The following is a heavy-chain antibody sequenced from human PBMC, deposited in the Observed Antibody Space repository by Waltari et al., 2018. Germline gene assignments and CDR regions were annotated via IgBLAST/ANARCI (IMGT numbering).Heavy chain of an antibody. J-gene: IGHJ3*01. Sequence: QVQLQQWGAGLLEPSETLSLTCAVYGVSLSGYYWSWLRQTPGKGLEWIGEINYSGNAHYNSSLKSRVTISVDTSKNLIFLKLSSVTAADTAVYYCARDLGIGCSSSSCYGGALDSWGQGTMVTVSS. CDR3: ARDLGIGCSSSSCYGGALDS. CDR1: GVSLSGYY. D-gene: IGHD2-2*01. CDR2: INYSGNA. V-gene: IGHV4-34*02.